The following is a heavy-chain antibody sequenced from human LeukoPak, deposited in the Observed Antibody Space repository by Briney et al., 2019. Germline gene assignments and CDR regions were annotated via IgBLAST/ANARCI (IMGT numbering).Heavy chain of an antibody. CDR2: ISSSGSTI. V-gene: IGHV3-48*03. J-gene: IGHJ4*02. Sequence: PGGSLRLSCAASGFTFRSYEMNWVRQAPGKGLEWVSYISSSGSTIYYADSVKGRFTISRDNAKNSLYLQMNSLRAEDTAVYYCASPRYYDSSGYFDYWGQGTLVTVSS. CDR3: ASPRYYDSSGYFDY. D-gene: IGHD3-22*01. CDR1: GFTFRSYE.